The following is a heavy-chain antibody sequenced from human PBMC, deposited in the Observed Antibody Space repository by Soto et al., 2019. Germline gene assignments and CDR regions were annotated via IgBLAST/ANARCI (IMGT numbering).Heavy chain of an antibody. CDR1: GYTFTSYG. CDR2: ISAYNGNT. V-gene: IGHV1-18*01. CDR3: AIGQYCSGGSCSGWFDP. D-gene: IGHD2-15*01. J-gene: IGHJ5*02. Sequence: GASVKVSFKASGYTFTSYGISWVRQAPGQGLEWMGWISAYNGNTNYAQKLQGRVTMTTDTSTSTAYMELRSLRSDDTAVYYCAIGQYCSGGSCSGWFDPWGQGTLVTVSS.